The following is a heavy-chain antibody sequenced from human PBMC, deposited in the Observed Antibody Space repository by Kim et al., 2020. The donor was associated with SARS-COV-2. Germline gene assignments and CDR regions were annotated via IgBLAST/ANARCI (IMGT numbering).Heavy chain of an antibody. Sequence: DSVMGRFTISRDNSKNTLCLQMNSLRAEDTAVYYCARSLQGAAAGPFDYWGQGTLVTVSS. J-gene: IGHJ4*02. V-gene: IGHV3-30*07. D-gene: IGHD6-13*01. CDR3: ARSLQGAAAGPFDY.